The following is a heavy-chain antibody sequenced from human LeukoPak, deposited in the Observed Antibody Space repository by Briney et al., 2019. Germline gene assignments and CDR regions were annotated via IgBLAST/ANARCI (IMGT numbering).Heavy chain of an antibody. CDR1: GFTFSSYG. CDR3: AKARVERQLVLFDY. J-gene: IGHJ4*02. CDR2: ISHDASNK. V-gene: IGHV3-30*18. D-gene: IGHD6-13*01. Sequence: PGGSLRLSCAASGFTFSSYGMHWVRQAPGKGLEWVAVISHDASNKYYADSVKGRFTISRDNSKNTLYLQTNSLRAEDTALYYCAKARVERQLVLFDYWGQGTLVTVSS.